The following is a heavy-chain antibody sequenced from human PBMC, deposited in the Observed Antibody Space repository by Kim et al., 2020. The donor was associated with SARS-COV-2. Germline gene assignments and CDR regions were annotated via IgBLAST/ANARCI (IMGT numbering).Heavy chain of an antibody. J-gene: IGHJ4*01. CDR2: IYWDSSLT. CDR1: GFTFDGFS. CDR3: ARGLTAVNGYYYFDH. V-gene: IGHV3-43*01. Sequence: GGSLRLSCAGSGFTFDGFSLHWVRQAPGKGLEWVSLIYWDSSLTYYGDSVKGRFTISRDNNKNTLYLQMDSLRTEDTALYYCARGLTAVNGYYYFDHCG. D-gene: IGHD3-9*01.